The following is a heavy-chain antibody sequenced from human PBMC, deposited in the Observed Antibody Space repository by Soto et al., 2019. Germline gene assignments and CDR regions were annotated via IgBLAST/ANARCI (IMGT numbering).Heavy chain of an antibody. V-gene: IGHV3-30-3*01. D-gene: IGHD1-7*01. J-gene: IGHJ4*02. CDR1: GFTFSDFE. Sequence: QVQLVESGGGVVQPGRSLRLSCSASGFTFSDFEMYWVRQAPGKGLDWVSFISYDGSNQYYAGSVKGRFSVSRDNSKNTLFLLINSLTPEDTAVYFCARRTGTAPRFDYWGQGTLVTVSS. CDR3: ARRTGTAPRFDY. CDR2: ISYDGSNQ.